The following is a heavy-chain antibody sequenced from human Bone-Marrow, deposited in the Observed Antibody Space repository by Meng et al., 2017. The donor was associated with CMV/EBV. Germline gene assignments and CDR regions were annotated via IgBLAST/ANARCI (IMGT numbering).Heavy chain of an antibody. D-gene: IGHD5-12*01. V-gene: IGHV1-69*05. Sequence: SVKVSCKASGGTFSSYAISWVRQAPGQGLEWMGGIIPIFGTANYAQKFQGRVTITTDESTSTAYMELSSLRSEDTAVYYCARSRSSSGYDWLYYYGMDVWGQGTTVTVFS. CDR1: GGTFSSYA. CDR2: IIPIFGTA. J-gene: IGHJ6*02. CDR3: ARSRSSSGYDWLYYYGMDV.